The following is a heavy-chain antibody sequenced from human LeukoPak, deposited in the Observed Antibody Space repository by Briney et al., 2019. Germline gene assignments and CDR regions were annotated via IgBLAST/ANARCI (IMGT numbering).Heavy chain of an antibody. CDR3: ARQKCTSTTCPTKNAFDI. J-gene: IGHJ3*02. CDR2: IYTSGST. V-gene: IGHV4-4*09. CDR1: GSISGYY. Sequence: SETLSLTCTVSGSISGYYWSWIRQPPGKGLEWIGYIYTSGSTNYNPSLESRVTISVDTSKNQFSLDLSSVTAADTAVYYCARQKCTSTTCPTKNAFDIWGPGTMVTVSS. D-gene: IGHD2-2*01.